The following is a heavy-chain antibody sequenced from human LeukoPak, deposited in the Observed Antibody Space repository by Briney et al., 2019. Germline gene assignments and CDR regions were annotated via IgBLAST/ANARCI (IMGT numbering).Heavy chain of an antibody. CDR2: FHPENDEI. Sequence: ASVKVSCTASGSSLSGLSMHWVRHSRPKGLEWLGGFHPENDEIIYAENFQGRVTMTEDTSTDTAYMELRSLRSEDTAVYYCVTGDHSPYYFHYWGQGTLVTVSS. CDR1: GSSLSGLS. CDR3: VTGDHSPYYFHY. J-gene: IGHJ4*02. D-gene: IGHD1-26*01. V-gene: IGHV1-24*01.